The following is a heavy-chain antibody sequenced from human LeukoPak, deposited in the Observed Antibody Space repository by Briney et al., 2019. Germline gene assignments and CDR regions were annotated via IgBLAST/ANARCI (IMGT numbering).Heavy chain of an antibody. D-gene: IGHD2-2*01. CDR1: GGSISSSSYY. CDR2: IYNSGST. CDR3: ARWGTYASTSNWFDP. J-gene: IGHJ5*02. Sequence: SETLSLTCTVSGGSISSSSYYWGWIRQSPGRGLEWIGYIYNSGSTYYNPYLKSRVTISVDTSKNQFSLRLSSVTAADTAVYYCARWGTYASTSNWFDPWGQGTLVTVSS. V-gene: IGHV4-39*07.